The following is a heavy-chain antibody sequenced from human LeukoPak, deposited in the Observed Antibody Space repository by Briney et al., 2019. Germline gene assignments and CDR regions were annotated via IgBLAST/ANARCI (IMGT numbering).Heavy chain of an antibody. CDR3: ARGTGFLRPNWFDP. J-gene: IGHJ5*01. CDR1: GYSFTAFY. D-gene: IGHD3-3*01. CDR2: INPNRGAT. Sequence: ASVKVSCKASGYSFTAFYIHWVRQAPGQGLEWMGWINPNRGATNYAQNFQGRVTMTRDTSTSTAYMELNILRSDDTAVYYCARGTGFLRPNWFDPWGQGTLVTVSS. V-gene: IGHV1-2*02.